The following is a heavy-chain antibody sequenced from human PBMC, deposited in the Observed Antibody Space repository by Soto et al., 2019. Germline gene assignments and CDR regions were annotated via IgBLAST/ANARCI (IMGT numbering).Heavy chain of an antibody. Sequence: SETLSLTCAVAGGAISSYCRSWIREPPGKGLEWIGYIYYSGSTNYNPSLKSRVTISVDTSKNQFSLKLSSVTAADTALYYCARHGHFSGDSCDPWGHGTLVTVPS. J-gene: IGHJ5*02. CDR1: GGAISSYC. D-gene: IGHD3-10*01. V-gene: IGHV4-59*08. CDR3: ARHGHFSGDSCDP. CDR2: IYYSGST.